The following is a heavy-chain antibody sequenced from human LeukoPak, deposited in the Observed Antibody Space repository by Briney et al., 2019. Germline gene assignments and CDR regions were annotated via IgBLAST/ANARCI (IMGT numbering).Heavy chain of an antibody. D-gene: IGHD2-8*01. CDR3: ARYCTNGVCLIGFDY. V-gene: IGHV4-39*01. Sequence: SETLSLTCTVSGGSISSSSYFWGRIRQPPGKGLEWLGTIYYSGSTYYNPSLKSRVTISVDTSKNQFSLKLSSVTAADTAVYYCARYCTNGVCLIGFDYWGQGTLVTVSS. J-gene: IGHJ4*02. CDR1: GGSISSSSYF. CDR2: IYYSGST.